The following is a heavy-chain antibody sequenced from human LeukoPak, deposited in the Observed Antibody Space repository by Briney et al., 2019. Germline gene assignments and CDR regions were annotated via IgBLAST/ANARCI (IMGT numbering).Heavy chain of an antibody. J-gene: IGHJ4*02. CDR1: GYTFSSYG. CDR3: ASNTGSDSSGYAY. CDR2: ISVYSGDT. D-gene: IGHD3-22*01. Sequence: ASVKVSCKASGYTFSSYGVTWVGQAPGQGLEWMGWISVYSGDTNYAQKLQGRVTMTTETSTSTAYMELRSLRSNDTAVYYCASNTGSDSSGYAYWGQGTLVTVSS. V-gene: IGHV1-18*01.